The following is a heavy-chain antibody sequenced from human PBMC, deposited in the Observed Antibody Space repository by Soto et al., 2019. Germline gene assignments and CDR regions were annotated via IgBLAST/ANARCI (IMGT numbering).Heavy chain of an antibody. CDR2: IYYSGST. D-gene: IGHD2-2*01. Sequence: SETLSLTCTVSGGSISSYYWSWIRQPPGKGLEWIGYIYYSGSTNYNPSLKSRVTISVDTSKNQFSLKLSSVTAADTAVYYCSRGWYCSSTSCRQYYYYYYMDVWGKGTTVTVSS. CDR1: GGSISSYY. V-gene: IGHV4-59*01. J-gene: IGHJ6*03. CDR3: SRGWYCSSTSCRQYYYYYYMDV.